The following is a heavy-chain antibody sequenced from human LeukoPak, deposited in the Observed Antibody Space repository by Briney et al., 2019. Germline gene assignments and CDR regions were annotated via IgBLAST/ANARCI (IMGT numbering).Heavy chain of an antibody. V-gene: IGHV3-15*01. CDR1: GFTFSNAW. J-gene: IGHJ4*02. CDR2: IKSKTDGETT. CDR3: TGNYYGSGSYADFDY. Sequence: GGSLRLSCAASGFTFSNAWMTWVRQAPGQGLEWVARIKSKTDGETTDYAAPVKGRFTISRDDSKNTLYLQMNSLKTEDTAVYYCTGNYYGSGSYADFDYWGQGTLVTVSS. D-gene: IGHD3-10*01.